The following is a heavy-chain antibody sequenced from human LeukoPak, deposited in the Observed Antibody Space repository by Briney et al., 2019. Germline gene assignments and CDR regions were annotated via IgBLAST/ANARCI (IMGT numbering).Heavy chain of an antibody. V-gene: IGHV1-46*01. CDR2: INPSDGST. CDR3: ARDSADPTLGYYYGMDV. Sequence: GASVKVSCKASGYTFTSYYMHWVRQAPGQGLEWMGVINPSDGSTTYAQKFQGRVTMTRDTSISTAYMELSRLRSDDTAVYYCARDSADPTLGYYYGMDVWGQGTTVTVSS. D-gene: IGHD3-10*01. J-gene: IGHJ6*02. CDR1: GYTFTSYY.